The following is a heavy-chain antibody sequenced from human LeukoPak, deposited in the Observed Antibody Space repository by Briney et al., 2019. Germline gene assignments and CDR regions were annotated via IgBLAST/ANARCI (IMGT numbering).Heavy chain of an antibody. D-gene: IGHD3-9*01. J-gene: IGHJ4*02. CDR1: GGSISSGSYY. CDR3: ARGAYDILTGYLVGIDY. Sequence: SETLSLTCTVSGGSISSGSYYWRWIRQPAGKGLEWIGRIYTSGSTNYNPSLKSRVTISVDTSKNQFSLKLSSVTAADTAVYYCARGAYDILTGYLVGIDYWGQGTLVTVSS. CDR2: IYTSGST. V-gene: IGHV4-61*02.